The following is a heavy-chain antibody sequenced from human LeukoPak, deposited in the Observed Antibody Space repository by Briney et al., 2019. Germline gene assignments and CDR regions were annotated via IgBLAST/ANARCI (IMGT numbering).Heavy chain of an antibody. Sequence: GGSLRLSCAASGFTFSNYEMNWVRQAPGKGLEWVSCISSSGSTIYYSDSVKGRFTISRDNAKNSLYLQMNSLRAEDTAVYYCARGRGYDSGTYNYAFSDYWGQGTLVTVSS. CDR1: GFTFSNYE. V-gene: IGHV3-48*03. D-gene: IGHD3-22*01. J-gene: IGHJ4*02. CDR2: ISSSGSTI. CDR3: ARGRGYDSGTYNYAFSDY.